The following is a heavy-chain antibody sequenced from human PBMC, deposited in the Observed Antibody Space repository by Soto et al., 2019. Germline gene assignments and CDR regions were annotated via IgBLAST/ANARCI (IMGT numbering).Heavy chain of an antibody. CDR2: IYYSGST. CDR1: GGSISSGGYY. D-gene: IGHD6-6*01. CDR3: ARGTDAFDSSSSYYYYYMDV. J-gene: IGHJ6*03. V-gene: IGHV4-31*03. Sequence: PSETLSLTCTVSGGSISSGGYYWSWIRQHPGKGLEWIGYIYYSGSTYYNPSLKSRVTISVDTSKNQFSLKLSSVTAADTAVYYCARGTDAFDSSSSYYYYYMDVWGKGTTVTVSS.